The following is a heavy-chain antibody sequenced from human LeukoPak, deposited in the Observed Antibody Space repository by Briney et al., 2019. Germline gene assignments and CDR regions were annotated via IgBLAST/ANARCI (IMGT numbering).Heavy chain of an antibody. D-gene: IGHD4-17*01. J-gene: IGHJ6*02. CDR3: AREDYGDYYYYGMDV. V-gene: IGHV4-38-2*02. CDR1: NYSLSRDYY. Sequence: SETLSLTCTVSNYSLSRDYYWGWIRQPPGKGLEWIGSIYRSGSTYYNPSLKSRVTISIDTSRNQFSLKLSSVTAADTAVYYCAREDYGDYYYYGMDVWGQGTTVTVSS. CDR2: IYRSGST.